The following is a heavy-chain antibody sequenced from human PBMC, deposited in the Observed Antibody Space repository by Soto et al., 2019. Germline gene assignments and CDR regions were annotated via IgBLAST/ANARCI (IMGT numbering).Heavy chain of an antibody. CDR1: GFIFSNSA. CDR3: AREVASYDRSGFFDY. V-gene: IGHV3-30-3*01. Sequence: GGSLRLSCAGSGFIFSNSAFHWVRQAPGKGLEWVALISYDGNNKYYADSVKGRFTISRDNSKNTLYLQMHSLRADDTAVYYCAREVASYDRSGFFDYWGQGVLVTVSS. CDR2: ISYDGNNK. D-gene: IGHD3-22*01. J-gene: IGHJ4*02.